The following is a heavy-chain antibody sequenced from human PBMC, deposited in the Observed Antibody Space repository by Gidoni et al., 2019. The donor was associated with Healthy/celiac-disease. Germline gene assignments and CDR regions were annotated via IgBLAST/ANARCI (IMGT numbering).Heavy chain of an antibody. CDR3: ARGLPGIAAAGTSPIKKTKHWYFDL. V-gene: IGHV4-34*01. CDR1: GGSFSGYY. CDR2: INHSGST. Sequence: QVQLQQWGAGLLKPSETLPLTCAVYGGSFSGYYLSWIRQPPGKGLEWIGEINHSGSTNYNPSLKSRVTISVDTSKNQFSLKLSSVTAADTAVYYCARGLPGIAAAGTSPIKKTKHWYFDLWGRGTLVTVSS. D-gene: IGHD6-13*01. J-gene: IGHJ2*01.